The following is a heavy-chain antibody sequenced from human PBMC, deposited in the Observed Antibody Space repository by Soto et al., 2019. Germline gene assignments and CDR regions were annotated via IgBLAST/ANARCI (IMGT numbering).Heavy chain of an antibody. J-gene: IGHJ5*02. CDR3: ARDLPGSSSWYRWFAP. V-gene: IGHV4-4*02. Sequence: QVQLQESGPGLVKPSGTLSLTCAVSGGSISSSNWWSWVRQPPGKGLEWIGEIYHSGSTNYNPSHKSRVTISVDKSQNQFSLKLSSVTAADTAVYYCARDLPGSSSWYRWFAPWGQGTLVTVSS. CDR2: IYHSGST. CDR1: GGSISSSNW. D-gene: IGHD6-13*01.